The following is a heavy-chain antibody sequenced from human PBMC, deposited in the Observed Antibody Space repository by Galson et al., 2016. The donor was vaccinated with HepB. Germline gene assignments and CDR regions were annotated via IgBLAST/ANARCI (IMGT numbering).Heavy chain of an antibody. CDR3: ARGRHHYFAMDD. V-gene: IGHV6-1*01. J-gene: IGHJ6*02. CDR1: GDSVSSNSAA. Sequence: CAISGDSVSSNSAAWNWIRQSPSRGLEWLGRTYYGSTWIYDYAVGVKTRITINPDTSKNQFSLQLNSMTPEDTAVYYCARGRHHYFAMDDWGQGTTVTVSS. CDR2: TYYGSTWIY.